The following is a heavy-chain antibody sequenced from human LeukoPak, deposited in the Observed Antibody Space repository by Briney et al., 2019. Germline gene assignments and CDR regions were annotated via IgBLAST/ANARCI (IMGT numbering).Heavy chain of an antibody. CDR1: LWSLRSYA. V-gene: IGHV1-69*04. J-gene: IGHJ5*02. D-gene: IGHD3-3*01. Sequence: SVQVSRQASLWSLRSYAISWVRQAPGQGLEGMGRIFPILGIANHAQQFQGKVTITPDKSTGTAYMVLDSLRSEDPAVYYFSKVPHVCGVASYPWGQGTLVTVSS. CDR2: IFPILGIA. CDR3: SKVPHVCGVASYP.